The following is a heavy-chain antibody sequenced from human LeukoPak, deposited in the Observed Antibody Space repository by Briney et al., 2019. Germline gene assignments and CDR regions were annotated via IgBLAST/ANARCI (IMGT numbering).Heavy chain of an antibody. CDR1: SPSISIFY. V-gene: IGHV4-59*01. CDR3: AGRVITMVRGVINLDVFDI. J-gene: IGHJ3*02. Sequence: PSETLSLTCTLSSPSISIFYWRWIPPPPEKGLEWGGYISYSGSTNYNPSLKSRVTISLDTSKNQSCLRLNSVTAADTAVYYSAGRVITMVRGVINLDVFDIWGQGTMVTASS. D-gene: IGHD3-10*01. CDR2: ISYSGST.